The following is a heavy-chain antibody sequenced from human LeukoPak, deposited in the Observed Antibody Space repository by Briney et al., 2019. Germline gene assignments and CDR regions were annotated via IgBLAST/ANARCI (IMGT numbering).Heavy chain of an antibody. CDR3: ARDYGDYEPHGAFDI. J-gene: IGHJ3*02. CDR1: GGSISSGDYY. V-gene: IGHV4-30-4*01. CDR2: IYYSGST. D-gene: IGHD4-17*01. Sequence: SQTLSLTCTVSGGSISSGDYYWSWIRQPPGKGLEWIGCIYYSGSTYYNLSLKSRVTISVDTSKNQFSLKLSSVTAADTAVYYCARDYGDYEPHGAFDIWGQGTMVTVSS.